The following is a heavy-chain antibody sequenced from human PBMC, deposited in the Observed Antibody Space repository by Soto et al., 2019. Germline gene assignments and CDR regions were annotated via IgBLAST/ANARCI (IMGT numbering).Heavy chain of an antibody. CDR2: ITGSGGST. J-gene: IGHJ3*01. Sequence: EVQLSESGGGLVQPGGSLRLSCATSGFSFSLSAMTWVRQAPGKGLEWVSTITGSGGSTYYADSVKGRFTISRDNSEYTVYLQMNSLRVEDASLYFFARPFGGFVADAFDVWGHGTMVTVSS. CDR3: ARPFGGFVADAFDV. D-gene: IGHD3-16*01. V-gene: IGHV3-23*01. CDR1: GFSFSLSA.